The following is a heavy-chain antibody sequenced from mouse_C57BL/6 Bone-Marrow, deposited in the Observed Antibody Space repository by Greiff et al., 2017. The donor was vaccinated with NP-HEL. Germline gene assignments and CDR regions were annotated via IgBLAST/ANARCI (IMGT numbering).Heavy chain of an antibody. CDR1: GYSITSGYY. CDR3: ARSGIYYYGSSYGYIDV. J-gene: IGHJ1*03. D-gene: IGHD1-1*01. CDR2: ISYDGSN. V-gene: IGHV3-6*01. Sequence: EVQLQESGPGLVKPSQSLSLTCSVTGYSITSGYYWNWIRQFPGNKLEWMGYISYDGSNNYNPYLKNRITITRDTSMNQFFLKLNSVPTESTSTYYCARSGIYYYGSSYGYIDVWGTGTTVTVSS.